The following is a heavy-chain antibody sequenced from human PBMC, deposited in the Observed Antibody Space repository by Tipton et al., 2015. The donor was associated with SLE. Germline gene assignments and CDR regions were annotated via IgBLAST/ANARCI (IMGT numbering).Heavy chain of an antibody. Sequence: GSLRLSCAASGFTFSDYYMSWIRQAPGKGLEWVSYISSSSSYTNYADSVKGRFTISRDNAKNSLYLQMNSLRAEDTAVYYCARDRTRDVGGTYPYLFDYWGQGTVVTVSS. CDR3: ARDRTRDVGGTYPYLFDY. CDR2: ISSSSSYT. J-gene: IGHJ4*02. CDR1: GFTFSDYY. V-gene: IGHV3-11*05. D-gene: IGHD1-7*01.